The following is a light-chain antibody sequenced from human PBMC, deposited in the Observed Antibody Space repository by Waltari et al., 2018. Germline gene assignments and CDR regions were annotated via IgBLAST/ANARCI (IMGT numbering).Light chain of an antibody. Sequence: QSVLTQPPSVSAAPGQKVTISCPGSSSNIGTNFVSWYQQPPGTAPKLLIYNNNKRPSGIPDRFSGSKSGTSATLGITGLQTGDEADYYCGTWDSSLSFWVFGGGTKLTVL. V-gene: IGLV1-51*01. CDR1: SSNIGTNF. CDR2: NNN. J-gene: IGLJ3*02. CDR3: GTWDSSLSFWV.